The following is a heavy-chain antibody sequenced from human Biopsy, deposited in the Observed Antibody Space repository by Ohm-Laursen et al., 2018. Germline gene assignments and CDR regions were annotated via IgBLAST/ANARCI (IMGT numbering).Heavy chain of an antibody. J-gene: IGHJ6*02. CDR3: AKDLHNYGMDV. CDR1: GFTFDDYA. V-gene: IGHV3-74*03. CDR2: INKDGSTL. Sequence: SLRLSCAASGFTFDDYAMHWVRQVPGKGLVWVATINKDGSTLQYVDSVRGRFTISRDNAKNTLHLQMNSLRADDTAIYYCAKDLHNYGMDVWGQGTTVTVSS.